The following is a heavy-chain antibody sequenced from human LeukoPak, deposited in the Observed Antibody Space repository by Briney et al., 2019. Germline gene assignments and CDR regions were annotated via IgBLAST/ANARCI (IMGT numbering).Heavy chain of an antibody. J-gene: IGHJ3*01. Sequence: GGSLRLSCAASGYTFSSYGMHWVRQAPGKGLEWVAFIRYDGSNKYYADSVKGRFTISRDNSKNTLYLQMNSLRAEDTAVYYCARDTDYAFDVWGQGTMVTVSS. CDR3: ARDTDYAFDV. CDR2: IRYDGSNK. CDR1: GYTFSSYG. V-gene: IGHV3-30*02.